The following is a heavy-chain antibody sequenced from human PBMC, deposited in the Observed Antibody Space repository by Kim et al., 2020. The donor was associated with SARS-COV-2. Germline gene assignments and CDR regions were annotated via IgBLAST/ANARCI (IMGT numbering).Heavy chain of an antibody. J-gene: IGHJ4*02. V-gene: IGHV3-15*01. CDR2: IKSKTDGGTT. CDR3: TTRFGGFLWKGGFDY. D-gene: IGHD3-10*01. Sequence: GGSLRLSCAASGFTFSNAWMSWVRQAPGKGLEWVGRIKSKTDGGTTDYAAPVKGRFTISRDDTKNTLYLKMDSLKTEDTAGYYCTTRFGGFLWKGGFDYWGKGTRVTLS. CDR1: GFTFSNAW.